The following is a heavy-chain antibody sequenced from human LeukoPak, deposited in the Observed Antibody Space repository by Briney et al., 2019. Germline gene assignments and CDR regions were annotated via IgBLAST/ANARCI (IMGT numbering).Heavy chain of an antibody. CDR1: GGSISSYY. CDR2: IYYSGST. J-gene: IGHJ5*02. Sequence: SETLSLTCTVSGGSISSYYWSWLRQPPGKGLEWIGYIYYSGSTNYNPSLKSRVTISVDTSKNQFSLKLSSVTAADTAVYYCARGATRNEYNWFDPWGQGTLVTVSS. D-gene: IGHD1-1*01. V-gene: IGHV4-59*12. CDR3: ARGATRNEYNWFDP.